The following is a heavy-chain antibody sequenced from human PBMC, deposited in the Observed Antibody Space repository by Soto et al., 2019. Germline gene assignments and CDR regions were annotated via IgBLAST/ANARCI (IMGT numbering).Heavy chain of an antibody. V-gene: IGHV4-30-2*01. Sequence: KTSETLSLTCVVSGDSISRGFYSWSWIRQPPGKGLEYIGYIYPSGSTYYNPSLRSRVTISVDRSKNEFSLNVSTVTAADTALYFCARYSSSSGENWFDPWGQGALVTVSS. D-gene: IGHD6-6*01. CDR2: IYPSGST. CDR1: GDSISRGFYS. J-gene: IGHJ5*02. CDR3: ARYSSSSGENWFDP.